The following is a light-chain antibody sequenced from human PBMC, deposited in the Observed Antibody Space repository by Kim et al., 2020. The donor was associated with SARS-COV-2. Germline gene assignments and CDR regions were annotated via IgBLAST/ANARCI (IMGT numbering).Light chain of an antibody. Sequence: SPGERATLSCRASQSVSRSYLAWYQQKPGQAPRLLIYGASSRATGIPDRFSGSGSGTDFTLTISRLEPEDFAVYYCQQYGSSLWKFGQGTKVDIK. CDR1: QSVSRSY. V-gene: IGKV3-20*01. CDR3: QQYGSSLWK. J-gene: IGKJ1*01. CDR2: GAS.